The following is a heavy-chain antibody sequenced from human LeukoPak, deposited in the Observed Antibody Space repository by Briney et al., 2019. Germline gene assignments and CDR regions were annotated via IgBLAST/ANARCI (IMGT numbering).Heavy chain of an antibody. CDR1: AFTFRTYW. CDR2: IKPDGSEK. V-gene: IGHV3-7*05. J-gene: IGHJ6*02. CDR3: TRDASGETASGPRMDV. D-gene: IGHD1-26*01. Sequence: GGSLRLSCAASAFTFRTYWMSWVRQAPGKGLEWVAMIKPDGSEKYYVDSVKGLFTISRDNAKNSLYLQMTSLRAEDTAVYYCTRDASGETASGPRMDVWGQGTTVAVSS.